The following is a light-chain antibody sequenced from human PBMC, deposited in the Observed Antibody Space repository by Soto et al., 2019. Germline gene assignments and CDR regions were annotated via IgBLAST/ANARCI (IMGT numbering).Light chain of an antibody. CDR2: DAS. CDR1: QSISSW. Sequence: DIQMTQSPSTLSASVGDRVTITCRASQSISSWLAWYQQKPGKAPKLLIYDASSLESGVPSRFSGSGSGTEFTLTISSLQPDDFAPYYCQQYNSYPFTFCPGTKVDIK. J-gene: IGKJ3*01. V-gene: IGKV1-5*01. CDR3: QQYNSYPFT.